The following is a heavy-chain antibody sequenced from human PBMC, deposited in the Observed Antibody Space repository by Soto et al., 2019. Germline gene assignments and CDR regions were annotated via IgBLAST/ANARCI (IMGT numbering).Heavy chain of an antibody. CDR2: IYHSGST. Sequence: SGTLSLTCAVSGGSISSGGYSWSWIRQPPGKGLEWIGYIYHSGSTYYNPSLKSRVTISVDRSKNQFSLKLSSVTAADTAVYYCARGKMGQMGAPNWFDPWGQGTLVTVSS. J-gene: IGHJ5*02. CDR1: GGSISSGGYS. V-gene: IGHV4-30-2*01. D-gene: IGHD3-16*01. CDR3: ARGKMGQMGAPNWFDP.